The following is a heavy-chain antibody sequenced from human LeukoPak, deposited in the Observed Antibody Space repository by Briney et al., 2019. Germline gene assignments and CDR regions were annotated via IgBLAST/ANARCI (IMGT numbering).Heavy chain of an antibody. J-gene: IGHJ4*02. V-gene: IGHV3-53*01. Sequence: GGSLRLSCAASGFTVSSNYMSWVRQAPGKGLEWVSVIYSGGSTYYADSVKGRFTISRDNSKNTLYLQMNSLRAEDTAVYYCARGMPYGSGSSSSFDYWGQGTLVTVSS. CDR3: ARGMPYGSGSSSSFDY. CDR2: IYSGGST. CDR1: GFTVSSNY. D-gene: IGHD3-10*01.